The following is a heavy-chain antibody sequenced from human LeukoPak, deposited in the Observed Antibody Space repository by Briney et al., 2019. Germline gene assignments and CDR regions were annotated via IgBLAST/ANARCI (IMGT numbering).Heavy chain of an antibody. CDR1: GFTFAEYA. Sequence: GGSLRLSCAASGFTFAEYAVHWVRQRPGKGLEWVSLVSADGTRTYYADSVKGRFTISRDDSKNSLHLQMNSLTVEDTAVYYCAKDPHTFYNYGHYYFDYWGQGTLVSVSS. CDR2: VSADGTRT. J-gene: IGHJ4*02. D-gene: IGHD5-18*01. CDR3: AKDPHTFYNYGHYYFDY. V-gene: IGHV3-43*02.